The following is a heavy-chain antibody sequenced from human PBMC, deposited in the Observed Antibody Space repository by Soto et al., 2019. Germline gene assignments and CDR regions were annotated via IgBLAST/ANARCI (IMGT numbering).Heavy chain of an antibody. Sequence: PGGSLRLSCAASGFSFSSYSMNWVRQAPGKGLEWVSSISSSASHINYADSVKGRFTISRDNAKKSLYLQMNSLRAEDTAVYYCARGYTGYCSGGTCYWFDPWGQGSLVTVS. CDR1: GFSFSSYS. D-gene: IGHD2-15*01. CDR2: ISSSASHI. V-gene: IGHV3-21*01. CDR3: ARGYTGYCSGGTCYWFDP. J-gene: IGHJ5*02.